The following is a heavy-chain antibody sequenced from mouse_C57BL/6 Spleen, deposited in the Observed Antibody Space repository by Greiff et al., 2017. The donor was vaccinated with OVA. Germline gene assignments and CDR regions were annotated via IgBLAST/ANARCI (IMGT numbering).Heavy chain of an antibody. J-gene: IGHJ1*03. D-gene: IGHD1-1*01. CDR2: ISSGGSYT. Sequence: EVKLVESGGDLVKPGGSLKLSCAASGFTFSSYGMSWVRQTPDKRLEWVATISSGGSYTYYPDSVKGRFTISRDNAKNTLYLQMSSLKSEDTAMYYCARQIYYYGSSYEGWYFDVWGTGTTVTVSS. CDR3: ARQIYYYGSSYEGWYFDV. CDR1: GFTFSSYG. V-gene: IGHV5-6*01.